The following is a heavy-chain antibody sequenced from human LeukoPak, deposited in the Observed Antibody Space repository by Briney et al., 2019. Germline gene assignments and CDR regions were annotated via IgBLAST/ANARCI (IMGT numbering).Heavy chain of an antibody. J-gene: IGHJ4*02. CDR2: IRYDGSNK. CDR3: RYYGSGSYYTLDY. D-gene: IGHD3-10*01. Sequence: GGSLRLSRAASGFTFISYGMHWVRQAPGKGLEWVAFIRYDGSNKYYADSVKGRFTISRDNSTNTLYLQMNSLRAEDTAEYDCRYYGSGSYYTLDYWGQGTLVTVSS. V-gene: IGHV3-30*02. CDR1: GFTFISYG.